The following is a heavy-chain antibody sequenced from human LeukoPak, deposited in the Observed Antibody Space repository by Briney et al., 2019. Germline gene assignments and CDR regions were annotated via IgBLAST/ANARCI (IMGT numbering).Heavy chain of an antibody. V-gene: IGHV3-21*01. CDR2: ISSSSSYI. Sequence: GGSLRLSCAASAFTFSSYSMNWVRQAPGKGLEWVSSISSSSSYIYYADSVKGRFTISRDNAKNSLYLQMNSLRAEDTAVYYCARMRGQWLVPLNPLFEYWGQGTLVTVSS. D-gene: IGHD6-19*01. CDR1: AFTFSSYS. CDR3: ARMRGQWLVPLNPLFEY. J-gene: IGHJ4*02.